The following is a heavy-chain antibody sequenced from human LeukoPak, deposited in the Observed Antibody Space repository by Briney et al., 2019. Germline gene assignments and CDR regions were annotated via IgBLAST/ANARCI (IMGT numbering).Heavy chain of an antibody. Sequence: SVKVSCKASGGTFSSYAISWVRQAPGQGLEWMGGIIPIFGTANYAQKFQGRVTITADESTSTAYMELSSLRSEDTAVYYCARDSSGWYKVSYWYFDLWGRGTLVTVSS. D-gene: IGHD6-19*01. CDR3: ARDSSGWYKVSYWYFDL. CDR1: GGTFSSYA. CDR2: IIPIFGTA. V-gene: IGHV1-69*13. J-gene: IGHJ2*01.